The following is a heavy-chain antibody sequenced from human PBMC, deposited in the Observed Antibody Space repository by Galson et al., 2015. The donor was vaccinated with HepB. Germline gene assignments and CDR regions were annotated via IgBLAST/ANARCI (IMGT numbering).Heavy chain of an antibody. CDR3: ARVLTTQVTIWGPSISNWFDP. Sequence: CAISGDSVSSNSAAWNWIRQSPSRGLEWLGRTYYKSKWYNDYAVSVKSRITINPDTSKNQFSLQLSSVTAADTAVYYCARVLTTQVTIWGPSISNWFDPWGQGTLGTVSS. CDR2: TYYKSKWYN. CDR1: GDSVSSNSAA. V-gene: IGHV6-1*01. J-gene: IGHJ5*02. D-gene: IGHD4-17*01.